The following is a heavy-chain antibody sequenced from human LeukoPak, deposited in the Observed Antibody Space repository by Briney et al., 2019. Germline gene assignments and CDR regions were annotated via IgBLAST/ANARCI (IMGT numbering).Heavy chain of an antibody. CDR3: AKQGDGRNFDY. CDR2: ISGSGGST. CDR1: GFTFSSYW. J-gene: IGHJ4*02. Sequence: GGSLRLSCAASGFTFSSYWMHWVRQAPGKGLEWVSAISGSGGSTYYADSVKGRFTISRDNSKNTLYLQMNSLRAEDTAVYYCAKQGDGRNFDYWGQGTLVTVSS. D-gene: IGHD5-24*01. V-gene: IGHV3-23*01.